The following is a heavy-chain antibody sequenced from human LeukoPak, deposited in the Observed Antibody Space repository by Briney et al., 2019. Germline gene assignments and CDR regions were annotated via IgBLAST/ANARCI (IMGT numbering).Heavy chain of an antibody. V-gene: IGHV1-18*01. CDR2: ISGSNGRT. D-gene: IGHD4-17*01. Sequence: ASVKVSCKASGYTFSNYAISWVRQAPGQGLQWMGWISGSNGRTKYSQQVQDRVTMTTDPSTSTVYMELRSLTSDDTAVYYCARVDYGDYDEDSNWFDPWGQGTLVIVSS. CDR1: GYTFSNYA. CDR3: ARVDYGDYDEDSNWFDP. J-gene: IGHJ5*02.